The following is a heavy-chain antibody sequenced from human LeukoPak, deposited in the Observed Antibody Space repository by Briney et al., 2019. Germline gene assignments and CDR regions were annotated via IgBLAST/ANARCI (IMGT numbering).Heavy chain of an antibody. CDR3: ARDPLHVDTARLYYFDY. D-gene: IGHD5-18*01. CDR2: ISYDGSNK. V-gene: IGHV3-30-3*01. Sequence: GGSLRLSWAASGFTFSSYAVHWGRQAAGKGLGWVAVISYDGSNKYYADSVKGRFTISRDNSKNTLYLQMNSLRAEDTAVYYCARDPLHVDTARLYYFDYWGQGTLVTVSS. CDR1: GFTFSSYA. J-gene: IGHJ4*02.